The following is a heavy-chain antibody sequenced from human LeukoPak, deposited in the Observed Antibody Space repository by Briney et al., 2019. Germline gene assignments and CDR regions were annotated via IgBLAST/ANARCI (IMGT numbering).Heavy chain of an antibody. CDR1: GYTLTNYA. J-gene: IGHJ4*02. V-gene: IGHV7-4-1*02. CDR3: ARVQGYCSSASCYPHY. D-gene: IGHD2-2*01. Sequence: ASVKVSCKASGYTLTNYALNWGRQAPGQGLEWMGWINTNTGNPTYAQGFTGRFVFSLGTSFNTAYLQISSLKAEDTAIYYCARVQGYCSSASCYPHYWGQGTLVTVSS. CDR2: INTNTGNP.